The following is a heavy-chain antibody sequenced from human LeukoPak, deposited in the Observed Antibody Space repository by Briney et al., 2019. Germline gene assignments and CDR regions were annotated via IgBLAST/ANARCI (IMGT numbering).Heavy chain of an antibody. CDR2: LNPNSGGT. Sequence: ASVKVSCKASGYTFTDYYLHWVRQAPGQGLEWMGWLNPNSGGTNFAQNFQGRVTMTRDTSITTAYKELSTLRSDDTAVYYCARYCPTSCNAGDTFDIWGQGTVVTVSS. V-gene: IGHV1-2*02. D-gene: IGHD2/OR15-2a*01. J-gene: IGHJ3*02. CDR3: ARYCPTSCNAGDTFDI. CDR1: GYTFTDYY.